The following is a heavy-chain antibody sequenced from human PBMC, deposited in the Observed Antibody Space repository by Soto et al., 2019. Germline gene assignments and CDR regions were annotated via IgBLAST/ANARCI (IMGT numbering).Heavy chain of an antibody. CDR1: GFTFSSNA. CDR3: AKDGGQPWLIRWYFDL. D-gene: IGHD5-18*01. CDR2: ISGSGDST. Sequence: EVQLSESGGGLVQPGGSLRLSCAASGFTFSSNAMNWVRQAPGKGLEWVSVISGSGDSTYYADSVKGRFTISRDNSKNTLYLQMNSLRAEDTAAYYCAKDGGQPWLIRWYFDLWGRGTLVTVSS. V-gene: IGHV3-23*01. J-gene: IGHJ2*01.